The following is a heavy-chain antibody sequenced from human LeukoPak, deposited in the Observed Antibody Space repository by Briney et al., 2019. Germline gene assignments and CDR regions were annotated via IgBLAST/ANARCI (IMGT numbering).Heavy chain of an antibody. CDR3: ASGGIVVVTAPDAFDI. V-gene: IGHV1-2*02. D-gene: IGHD2-21*02. J-gene: IGHJ3*02. CDR1: GYTFTGYY. Sequence: ASVKVSCKASGYTFTGYYMHWVRQAPGQGLEWMGWINPNSGGTNYAQQFQGRVTMTRDTSISTAYMELSRLRSDDTAVYYCASGGIVVVTAPDAFDIWGQGTLVTVSS. CDR2: INPNSGGT.